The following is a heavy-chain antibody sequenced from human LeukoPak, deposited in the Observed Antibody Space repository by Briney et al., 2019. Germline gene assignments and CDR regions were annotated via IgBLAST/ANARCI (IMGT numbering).Heavy chain of an antibody. D-gene: IGHD5-18*01. J-gene: IGHJ4*02. CDR2: INHSGST. Sequence: SETLSLTCAVYGGSFSGNYWSWIRQPPGKGLEWIGEINHSGSTNYNPSLKSRVTISVDTSKNQFSLKLSSVTAADTAVYYCARGRYSYGFASKATPVDYWGQGTLVTVPS. CDR3: ARGRYSYGFASKATPVDY. V-gene: IGHV4-34*01. CDR1: GGSFSGNY.